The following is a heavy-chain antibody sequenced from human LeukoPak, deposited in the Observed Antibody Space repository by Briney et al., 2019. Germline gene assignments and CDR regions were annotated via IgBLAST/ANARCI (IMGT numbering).Heavy chain of an antibody. D-gene: IGHD2-2*01. V-gene: IGHV1-18*01. Sequence: ASVKVSCKASGYTFTSHGISWVQQAPGQGLEWMGWISGYNGNTNYAQKFQGRVTMTTDTSTSTTYMEVRSLRSDDTAVYYCARGGCSSASCYAPDYWGQGTLVTVSS. CDR2: ISGYNGNT. J-gene: IGHJ4*02. CDR1: GYTFTSHG. CDR3: ARGGCSSASCYAPDY.